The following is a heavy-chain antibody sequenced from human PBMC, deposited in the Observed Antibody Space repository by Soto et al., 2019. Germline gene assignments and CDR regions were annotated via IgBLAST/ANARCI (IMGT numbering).Heavy chain of an antibody. J-gene: IGHJ6*02. D-gene: IGHD6-25*01. CDR3: ARESGGYDSSTRYGLDV. CDR1: GGSISSVGHY. Sequence: PSETLSLTCSVSGGSISSVGHYWTWIRQQPGKGLEWIGYIYYSGSTDYNPPLKSRVTISVDRSKNQFSLNLSSVTAADTAIYYCARESGGYDSSTRYGLDVWGQGTTVTVSS. V-gene: IGHV4-31*03. CDR2: IYYSGST.